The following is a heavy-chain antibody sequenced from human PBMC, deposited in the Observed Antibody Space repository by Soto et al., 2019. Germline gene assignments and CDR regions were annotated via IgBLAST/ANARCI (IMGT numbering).Heavy chain of an antibody. J-gene: IGHJ5*02. CDR3: ARKGYYDFWTGPGWFDP. CDR1: GYTYTSYG. V-gene: IGHV1-18*01. Sequence: QVQLVQSGAEVKKPGASVKVSCKASGYTYTSYGVSWVRQAPGQGLEWMGWISAYKGNTNYAQKLQGRVTMTTDTSTSTAYMELRSLRSDDTAVYYCARKGYYDFWTGPGWFDPWGQGTLVTVSS. D-gene: IGHD3-3*01. CDR2: ISAYKGNT.